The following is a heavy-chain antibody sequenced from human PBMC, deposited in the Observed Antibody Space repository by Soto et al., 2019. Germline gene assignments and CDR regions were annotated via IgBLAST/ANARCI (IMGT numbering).Heavy chain of an antibody. CDR2: ISYDGSNK. Sequence: GGSLILSCAASGFTFSSYGMHWVRQAPGKGLEWVAVISYDGSNKYYADSVKGRFTISRDNSKNTLYLQMNSLRAEDTAVYYCAGSIAARPFDYWGQGTLVTVSS. CDR1: GFTFSSYG. V-gene: IGHV3-30*03. J-gene: IGHJ4*02. D-gene: IGHD6-6*01. CDR3: AGSIAARPFDY.